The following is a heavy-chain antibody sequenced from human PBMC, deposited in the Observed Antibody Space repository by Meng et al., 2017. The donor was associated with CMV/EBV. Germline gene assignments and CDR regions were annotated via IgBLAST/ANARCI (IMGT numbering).Heavy chain of an antibody. CDR1: GGSLSSGDYY. CDR3: AREGDNPFDY. V-gene: IGHV4-30-4*08. Sequence: QVQLREAGPGLVQPSQTLSLTCTDSGGSLSSGDYYWGWIRPPPGKGLEWIGYIYYSGSTYYNPSLKSRVTISVDTSKNQFSVKLSSVTAADTAVYYCAREGDNPFDYWGQGTLVTVSS. CDR2: IYYSGST. J-gene: IGHJ4*02. D-gene: IGHD2-21*02.